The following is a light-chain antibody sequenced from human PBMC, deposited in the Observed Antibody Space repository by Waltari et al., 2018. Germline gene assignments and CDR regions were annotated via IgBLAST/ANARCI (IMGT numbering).Light chain of an antibody. CDR3: QQYNNWPRT. J-gene: IGKJ1*01. CDR2: RAS. CDR1: QSVSSN. V-gene: IGKV3-15*01. Sequence: ETVMTQSPATLSVSPGERATLSCRASQSVSSNLAWYQQKDGQAPRLLIYRASTRATGIPARFSGSGSATEFTLTISSLQSEDFAVYYCQQYNNWPRTFGQGTRVEIK.